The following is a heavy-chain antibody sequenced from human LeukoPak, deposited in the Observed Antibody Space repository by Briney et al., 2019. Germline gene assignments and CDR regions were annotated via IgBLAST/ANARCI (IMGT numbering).Heavy chain of an antibody. CDR3: ARHTGRPQAGWFDP. J-gene: IGHJ5*02. V-gene: IGHV5-51*01. D-gene: IGHD3-10*01. CDR1: GYSFSTYW. Sequence: GESLKISCKDSGYSFSTYWVGWVRQMPGKGLEYMGIILPGNSEVRYSPAFQGQVTISADKSLSSAYLQWTSLKASDTAMYYCARHTGRPQAGWFDPWGQGTLVTVSS. CDR2: ILPGNSEV.